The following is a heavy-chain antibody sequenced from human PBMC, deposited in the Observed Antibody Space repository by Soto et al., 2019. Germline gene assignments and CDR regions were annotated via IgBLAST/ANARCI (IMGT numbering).Heavy chain of an antibody. J-gene: IGHJ6*03. CDR3: ARCSSTSLTYYYYYYMDV. D-gene: IGHD2-2*01. V-gene: IGHV4-34*01. CDR1: GGSFSGYY. Sequence: SETLSLTCAVYGGSFSGYYWSWIRQPPGKGLEWIGEINHSGSTNYNPSLKSRVTISVDTSKNQFSLKLSSVTAADTAVYYCARCSSTSLTYYYYYYMDVWGKGTTVTVSS. CDR2: INHSGST.